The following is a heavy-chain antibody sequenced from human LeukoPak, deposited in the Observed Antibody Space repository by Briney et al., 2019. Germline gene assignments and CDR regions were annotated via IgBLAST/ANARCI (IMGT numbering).Heavy chain of an antibody. D-gene: IGHD2-2*01. Sequence: ASVKVSCKASGYTFTSYDINWVRQATGQGLEWMGWMNPNSGNTGYAQKFQGRVTMTRNTSISTAYMELSSLRSEDTAVYYCGRWGRYCSSTSCYGVDYWGQGTLVTVSS. CDR3: GRWGRYCSSTSCYGVDY. J-gene: IGHJ4*02. CDR2: MNPNSGNT. V-gene: IGHV1-8*01. CDR1: GYTFTSYD.